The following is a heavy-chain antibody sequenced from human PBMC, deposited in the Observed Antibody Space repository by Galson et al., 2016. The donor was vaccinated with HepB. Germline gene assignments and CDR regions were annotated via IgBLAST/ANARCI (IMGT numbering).Heavy chain of an antibody. V-gene: IGHV4-34*01. CDR3: ARGDVVPKTYTFGTQGLSLLRGRGIDHTVHHQNAMDV. D-gene: IGHD3-10*01. CDR1: GEPFSGHY. CDR2: ITQSGNT. J-gene: IGHJ6*02. Sequence: ETLSLTCAVYGEPFSGHYWTWIRQPPGQGPEWIGEITQSGNTNYNPSLMGRVPMSADPSKNQLSLKPMSVTAADTAVYFCARGDVVPKTYTFGTQGLSLLRGRGIDHTVHHQNAMDVWGQGTTVTVSS.